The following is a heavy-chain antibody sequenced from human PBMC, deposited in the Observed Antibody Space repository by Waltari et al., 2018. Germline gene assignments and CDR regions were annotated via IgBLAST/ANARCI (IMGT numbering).Heavy chain of an antibody. CDR3: AREGQPLPHGGAFDI. D-gene: IGHD2-2*01. Sequence: QVQLQESGPGLVKPSETLSLTCTVSGGSISSHSWSWIRQPPGKGLEWIGYIYYSGSTNYNPSLKSRVTISVDTSKNQFSLKLSSVTAADTAVYYCAREGQPLPHGGAFDIWGQGTMVTVSS. V-gene: IGHV4-59*11. J-gene: IGHJ3*02. CDR1: GGSISSHS. CDR2: IYYSGST.